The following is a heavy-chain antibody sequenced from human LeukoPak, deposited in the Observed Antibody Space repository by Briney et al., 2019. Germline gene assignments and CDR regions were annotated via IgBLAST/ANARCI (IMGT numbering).Heavy chain of an antibody. D-gene: IGHD3-10*01. CDR3: ARGLIWFGDSY. Sequence: PSQTLSLTCAVSGGSISSGGYSWNWIRQPAGSGLEWIGRIYTSGNTNYNPSLKSRVTMSVDTSKNQFSLKLSSVTAADTAVYYCARGLIWFGDSYWGQGTLVTVSS. CDR1: GGSISSGGYS. CDR2: IYTSGNT. V-gene: IGHV4-61*02. J-gene: IGHJ4*02.